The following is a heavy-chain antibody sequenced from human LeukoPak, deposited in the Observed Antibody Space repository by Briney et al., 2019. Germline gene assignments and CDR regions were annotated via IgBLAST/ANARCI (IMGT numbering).Heavy chain of an antibody. CDR3: TRGGTDSGGYYYGYYFDY. CDR1: GFTFGDYA. Sequence: PGRSLRLSCTASGFTFGDYAMSWFRQAPGKGLEWVGFIRSKAYGGTTEYAASVKGRFTISRDDSKSIAYLQMNSLKTEDTAVYYCTRGGTDSGGYYYGYYFDYWGQGTLVTVSS. D-gene: IGHD3-22*01. V-gene: IGHV3-49*03. J-gene: IGHJ4*02. CDR2: IRSKAYGGTT.